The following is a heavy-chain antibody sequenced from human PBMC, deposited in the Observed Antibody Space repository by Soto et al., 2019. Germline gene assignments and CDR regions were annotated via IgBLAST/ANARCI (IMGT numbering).Heavy chain of an antibody. CDR2: IIPLFGTA. J-gene: IGHJ4*02. D-gene: IGHD6-19*01. Sequence: QVQLEQSGGEVKQPGSSVRVSCKTSGGTFSTYAINWVRQAPGQGLEWMGAIIPLFGTADDSQKFQGRVTITADESTSTAYMELSSLSFDDTAVYFCARPKGTYSSGYYYFDFWGQGTLVTVSS. CDR3: ARPKGTYSSGYYYFDF. CDR1: GGTFSTYA. V-gene: IGHV1-69*01.